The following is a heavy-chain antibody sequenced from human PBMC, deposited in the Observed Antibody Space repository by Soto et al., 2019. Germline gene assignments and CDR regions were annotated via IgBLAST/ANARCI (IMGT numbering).Heavy chain of an antibody. CDR3: GRDPYYGAIDY. D-gene: IGHD3-10*01. CDR2: IKQDGSEK. CDR1: GFSFSASW. V-gene: IGHV3-7*01. Sequence: EVQLMESGGGLVQPGGSLRLSCAASGFSFSASWMTWVHQAPGKGLEWVADIKQDGSEKNYVDSVKGRVTISRDNAKNSLYLQMNSLRAEDTAVYYCGRDPYYGAIDYWGLGTLVIVSS. J-gene: IGHJ4*02.